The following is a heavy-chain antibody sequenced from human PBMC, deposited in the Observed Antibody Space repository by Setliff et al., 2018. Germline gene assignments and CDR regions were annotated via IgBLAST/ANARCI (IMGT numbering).Heavy chain of an antibody. D-gene: IGHD6-19*01. CDR2: IRPKSLDGTT. J-gene: IGHJ4*02. Sequence: PGGSLRLSCAASGFTFSYAWMHWVRQAPGKGLEWVGRIRPKSLDGTTDYAAPVKGRFVISRYDSKNTLYLQMNSLKTEDTAIYYCTHYSSDWGWYWGQGTLVTVSS. V-gene: IGHV3-15*07. CDR1: GFTFSYAW. CDR3: THYSSDWGWY.